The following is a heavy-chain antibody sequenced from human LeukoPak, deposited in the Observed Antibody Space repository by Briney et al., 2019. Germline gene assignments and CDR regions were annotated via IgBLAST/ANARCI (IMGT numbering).Heavy chain of an antibody. V-gene: IGHV4-38-2*02. Sequence: SETLSLTCTVSGYSISSGYYWGWIRQPPGKRLEWIGSIYHSGSTYYNPSLKSRVTISVDTSKNQFSLKLSSVTAADTAVYYCARDPDIVVVPAADWGQGTLVTVSS. D-gene: IGHD2-2*01. J-gene: IGHJ4*02. CDR1: GYSISSGYY. CDR2: IYHSGST. CDR3: ARDPDIVVVPAAD.